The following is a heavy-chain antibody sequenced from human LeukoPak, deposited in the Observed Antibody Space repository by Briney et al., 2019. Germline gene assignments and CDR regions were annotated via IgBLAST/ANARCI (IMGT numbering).Heavy chain of an antibody. CDR2: INHSGST. CDR3: AKEPAAGTRGLVYFQH. CDR1: GGSFSGYY. V-gene: IGHV4-34*01. D-gene: IGHD6-13*01. J-gene: IGHJ1*01. Sequence: SETLSLTCAVYGGSFSGYYWSWIRQPPGKGLEWIGEINHSGSTNYNPSLKSRVTISVDTSKNQFSLKLSSVTAADTAVYYCAKEPAAGTRGLVYFQHWGQGTLVTISS.